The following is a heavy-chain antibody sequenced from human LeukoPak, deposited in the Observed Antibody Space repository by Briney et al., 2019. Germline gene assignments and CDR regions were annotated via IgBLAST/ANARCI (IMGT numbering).Heavy chain of an antibody. D-gene: IGHD1-1*01. CDR3: ARGLGWKVTPMGLFYMDV. CDR2: INYGGDT. CDR1: GGSFSGYD. V-gene: IGHV4-34*01. J-gene: IGHJ6*03. Sequence: SETLSLTCGVDGGSFSGYDWSWVRQPPGKGLEWIGEINYGGDTNYNPSLKSRVTISVDTSKNQFSLKVRSVTAADTAVYFCARGLGWKVTPMGLFYMDVWGEGATVTVSS.